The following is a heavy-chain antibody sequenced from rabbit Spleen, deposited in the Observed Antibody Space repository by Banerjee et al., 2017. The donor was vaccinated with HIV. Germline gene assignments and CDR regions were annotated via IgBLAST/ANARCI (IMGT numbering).Heavy chain of an antibody. CDR2: IYAGSSGNT. V-gene: IGHV1S40*01. CDR1: GFSFNSGYD. Sequence: QSLEESGGGLVKPEASLTLTCKASGFSFNSGYDMCWVRQAPGKGLEWIACIYAGSSGNTYSATWAKGRFTISKTSPTTVTLQMTSLTAADTATYFCARDTSTSFSTYGMDLWGQGTPSPS. D-gene: IGHD1-1*01. CDR3: ARDTSTSFSTYGMDL. J-gene: IGHJ6*01.